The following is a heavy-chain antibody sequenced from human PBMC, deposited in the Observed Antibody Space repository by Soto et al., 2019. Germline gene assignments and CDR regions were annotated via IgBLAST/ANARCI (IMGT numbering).Heavy chain of an antibody. CDR3: ARDVHGDSWYFDY. CDR1: GYTLGSYV. CDR2: INTNTRNP. V-gene: IGHV7-4-1*02. Sequence: ASVKVSCKASGYTLGSYVMNWVRQAPGQGLDWKAWINTNTRNPTHAQAFTGRLVFSLDTSTSTAYMELRSLRSDDTAVYYCARDVHGDSWYFDYWGQGTLVTVSS. D-gene: IGHD4-17*01. J-gene: IGHJ4*02.